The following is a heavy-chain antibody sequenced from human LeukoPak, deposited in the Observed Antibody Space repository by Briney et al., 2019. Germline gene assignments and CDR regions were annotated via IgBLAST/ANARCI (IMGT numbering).Heavy chain of an antibody. D-gene: IGHD6-19*01. V-gene: IGHV3-30*18. Sequence: GSLRLSCAASGFTFSSYGMHWVRQAPGKGLEGVAVISYDGSNKYYADPVKGRFTISRDNSKNTLYLQMNSLRAEDTAVYYCAKERLPAQWLPRDYFDYWGQGTLVTVSS. CDR1: GFTFSSYG. CDR3: AKERLPAQWLPRDYFDY. J-gene: IGHJ4*02. CDR2: ISYDGSNK.